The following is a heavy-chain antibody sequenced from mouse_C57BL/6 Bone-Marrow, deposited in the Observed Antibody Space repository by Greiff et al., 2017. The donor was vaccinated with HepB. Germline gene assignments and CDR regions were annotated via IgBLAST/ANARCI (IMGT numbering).Heavy chain of an antibody. J-gene: IGHJ2*01. CDR3: ARSPLYFDY. CDR2: INPGSGGT. Sequence: VQLQQSGAELVRPGPSVKVSCKASGYAFTNYLIEWVKQRPGQGLEWIGVINPGSGGTNYNEKFKGKATLTADKSSSTAYMQLSSLTSEDSAVYFCARSPLYFDYGCQGTTLTVSA. V-gene: IGHV1-54*01. CDR1: GYAFTNYL.